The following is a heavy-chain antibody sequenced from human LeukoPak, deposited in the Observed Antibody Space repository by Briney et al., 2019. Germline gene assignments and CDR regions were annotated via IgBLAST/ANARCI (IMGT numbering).Heavy chain of an antibody. D-gene: IGHD3-9*01. V-gene: IGHV1-8*01. CDR2: MNPNSGNT. CDR1: GYTFTSYD. CDR3: ARGREVDWLLFTYNWFDP. Sequence: ASVKVSCKASGYTFTSYDINWVRQATGQGLEWMGWMNPNSGNTGYAQKFQGRVTMTRNTSISTAYMELSSLRSEDTAVYYCARGREVDWLLFTYNWFDPWGQGTLVTVSS. J-gene: IGHJ5*02.